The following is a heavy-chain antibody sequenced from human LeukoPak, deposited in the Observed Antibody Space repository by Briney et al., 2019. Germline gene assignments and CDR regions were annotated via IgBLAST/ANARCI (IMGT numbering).Heavy chain of an antibody. Sequence: SQTLSLTRTVSGGSITNLNYYWTWIRQPAGKRMEWIGRIYTSGGTNYNPSLKSRVTMSVDKSKNQISLNLASLTAADTALYYCAGRGSSSGTFDIWGPGTFVTVSS. V-gene: IGHV4-61*02. CDR2: IYTSGGT. CDR1: GGSITNLNYY. D-gene: IGHD2-2*01. CDR3: AGRGSSSGTFDI. J-gene: IGHJ3*02.